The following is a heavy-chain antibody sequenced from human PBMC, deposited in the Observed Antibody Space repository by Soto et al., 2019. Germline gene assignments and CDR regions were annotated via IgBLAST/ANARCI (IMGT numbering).Heavy chain of an antibody. CDR2: IIPIYGIA. CDR3: VRDGQLVRQVDY. D-gene: IGHD6-6*01. V-gene: IGHV1-69*08. Sequence: QVQLVQSGAEVKKPGSSVKVSCKASGGTFSSYTISWVRQAPGQGLEWMGRIIPIYGIANYAQKFQGRVTITAEKSTSTAYMELSSLRSEDTAVYYCVRDGQLVRQVDYWGQGTVVTVSP. CDR1: GGTFSSYT. J-gene: IGHJ4*02.